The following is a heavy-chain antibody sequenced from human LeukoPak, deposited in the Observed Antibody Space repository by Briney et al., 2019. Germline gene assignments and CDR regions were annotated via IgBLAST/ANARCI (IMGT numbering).Heavy chain of an antibody. CDR3: AKDGQGMATIPYEYFQH. J-gene: IGHJ1*01. CDR1: GFTFSSYG. Sequence: GGSLRLSCAASGFTFSSYGMHWVRQAPGKGLEGVAFIRYDGSNKYYADSVKGRFTISRDNSKNTLYLQMNSLRAEDTAVYYCAKDGQGMATIPYEYFQHWGQGTLVTVSS. V-gene: IGHV3-30*02. D-gene: IGHD5-24*01. CDR2: IRYDGSNK.